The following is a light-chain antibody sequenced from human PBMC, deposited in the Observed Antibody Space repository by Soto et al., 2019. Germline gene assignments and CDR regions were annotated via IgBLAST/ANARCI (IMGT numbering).Light chain of an antibody. J-gene: IGLJ2*01. CDR3: QSYLNSTSGPLV. Sequence: QSVLTQPPSVSGAPGQTVTISCTGSSSNIGADYDVHWYQQLPGTAPKLLIFGDSNRPSGVPDRFSGSKSGTSASLAISGLQAEDEADYVCQSYLNSTSGPLVFGGGTKLTVL. CDR1: SSNIGADYD. CDR2: GDS. V-gene: IGLV1-40*01.